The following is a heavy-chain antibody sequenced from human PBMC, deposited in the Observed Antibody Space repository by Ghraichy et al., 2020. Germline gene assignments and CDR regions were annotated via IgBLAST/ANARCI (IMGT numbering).Heavy chain of an antibody. D-gene: IGHD3-3*01. CDR2: TSHWGKT. J-gene: IGHJ5*02. CDR1: GGSFSGYF. Sequence: GSLRLSCTVYGGSFSGYFWSWIRQSPGKGLEWIGETSHWGKTSSSPSLQSRASISPDTSKNQFSRRLNSVTAADTAVYYCARQSVSIFGIVSNWFDPWGQGVAVTVSS. CDR3: ARQSVSIFGIVSNWFDP. V-gene: IGHV4-34*01.